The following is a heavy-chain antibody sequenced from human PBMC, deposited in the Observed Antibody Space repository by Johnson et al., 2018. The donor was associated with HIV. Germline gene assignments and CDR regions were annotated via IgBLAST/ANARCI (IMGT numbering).Heavy chain of an antibody. D-gene: IGHD1-26*01. Sequence: QVQLVESGGGVVQPGRSLRLSCAASGFTFSSYGMHWVRQAPGKGLEWVAAIWYDGSNKYYGDSVKGRFTISRDNSKNTLYLQMNSLRAEDTALYYCARGRGFGGQGSPGAFDIWGQGTMVTVSS. J-gene: IGHJ3*02. V-gene: IGHV3-33*01. CDR3: ARGRGFGGQGSPGAFDI. CDR2: IWYDGSNK. CDR1: GFTFSSYG.